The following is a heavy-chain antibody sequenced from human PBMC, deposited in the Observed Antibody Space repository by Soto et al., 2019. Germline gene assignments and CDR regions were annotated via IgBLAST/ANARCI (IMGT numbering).Heavy chain of an antibody. CDR3: ARAPVWPRAPNWFDP. CDR1: GDTFTGYY. Sequence: ASVKVSCKASGDTFTGYYMHWVRQAPGQGLEWMGWINPNSGGTNYAQKFQGRVTMTRDTSISTAYMELSRLRSDDTAVYYCARAPVWPRAPNWFDPWGQGTLVTVSS. V-gene: IGHV1-2*02. CDR2: INPNSGGT. J-gene: IGHJ5*02.